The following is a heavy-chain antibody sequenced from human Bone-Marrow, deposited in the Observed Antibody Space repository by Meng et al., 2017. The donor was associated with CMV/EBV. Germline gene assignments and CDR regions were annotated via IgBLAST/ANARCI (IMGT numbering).Heavy chain of an antibody. CDR2: ISPNSGGT. CDR1: GYTFTGYY. CDR3: ARDKLYPDAFDL. J-gene: IGHJ3*01. Sequence: ASVKVSCKASGYTFTGYYMHWVRQAPGQGLEWMGWISPNSGGTNYAQKFQGRVTMTRDTSISTAYMELSRLTYDDTSVYYCARDKLYPDAFDLWGQGTVVTVSS. V-gene: IGHV1-2*02.